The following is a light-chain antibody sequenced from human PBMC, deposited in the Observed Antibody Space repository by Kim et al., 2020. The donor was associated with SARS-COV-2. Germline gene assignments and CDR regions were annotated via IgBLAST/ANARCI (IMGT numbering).Light chain of an antibody. Sequence: GKRVTVTYPRSRGGSAGNCVHGYQQRPGSAPATVIYEDNQRPSGVPDRFSGSIDSSSNSASLTISGLKTEDEADYYCQSCDSSTVVFGGGTQLTVL. CDR2: EDN. V-gene: IGLV6-57*03. CDR3: QSCDSSTVV. CDR1: RGGSAGNC. J-gene: IGLJ2*01.